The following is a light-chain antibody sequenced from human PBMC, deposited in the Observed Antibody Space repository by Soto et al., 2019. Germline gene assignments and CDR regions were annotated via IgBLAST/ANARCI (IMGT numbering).Light chain of an antibody. CDR3: QQLNSYPHT. CDR2: AAS. CDR1: QGISSY. V-gene: IGKV1-9*01. J-gene: IGKJ4*01. Sequence: DIQLTPSPSFLSASVGDRVTITCRASQGISSYLAWYQQKPGKAPKLLIYAASTLQSGVPSRFSGSGSGTEYTLTISSLQPEDFATYYCQQLNSYPHTFGGGTKVDIK.